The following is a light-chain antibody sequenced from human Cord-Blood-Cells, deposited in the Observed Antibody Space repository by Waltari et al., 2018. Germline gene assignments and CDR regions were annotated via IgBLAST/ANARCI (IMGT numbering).Light chain of an antibody. CDR3: QQYYSYPLT. CDR1: QGISSY. J-gene: IGKJ4*01. CDR2: AAS. V-gene: IGKV1-8*01. Sequence: AIRMTQSPSSFSASTGDRVTITCRASQGISSYLAWYQQKPGKAPKLLIYAASTLQSGVPSRFSGSGSVTDFTLTISCLQAEDFATYDCQQYYSYPLTFGGGTKVEIK.